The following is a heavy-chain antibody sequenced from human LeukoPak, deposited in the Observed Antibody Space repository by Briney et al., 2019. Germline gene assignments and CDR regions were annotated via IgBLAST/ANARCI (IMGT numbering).Heavy chain of an antibody. J-gene: IGHJ5*02. D-gene: IGHD6-13*01. CDR1: GFTFSDYY. CDR2: ISSSGSTI. CDR3: ARGKYSSSWMDWFDP. V-gene: IGHV3-11*04. Sequence: GGSLRLSCAASGFTFSDYYMSWIRQAPGKGLEWVSYISSSGSTIYYADSVKGRFTISRVNAKNSLYLQMNSLRAEDTAVYYCARGKYSSSWMDWFDPWGQGTLVTVSS.